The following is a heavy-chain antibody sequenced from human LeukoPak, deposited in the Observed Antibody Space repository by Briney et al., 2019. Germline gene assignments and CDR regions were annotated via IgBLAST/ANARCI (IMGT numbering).Heavy chain of an antibody. CDR2: IYHSGST. CDR1: GVSITSNW. J-gene: IGHJ4*02. Sequence: PSGTLSLTCAVSGVSITSNWGRWVRQPPGKGLEWIGEIYHSGSTNYNPSLKSRVTISVDKSKNQFSLKLSSVTAADTAVYYCARDHCSSIRCSLDLTYFDYWGQGTLVTVSS. CDR3: ARDHCSSIRCSLDLTYFDY. V-gene: IGHV4-4*02. D-gene: IGHD2-2*01.